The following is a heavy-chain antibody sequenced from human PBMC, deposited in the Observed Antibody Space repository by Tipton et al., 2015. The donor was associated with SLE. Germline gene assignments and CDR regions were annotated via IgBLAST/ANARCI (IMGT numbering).Heavy chain of an antibody. CDR1: GGSISSYY. Sequence: TLSLTCTVSGGSISSYYWSWIRQPPGKGLEWIGEIYDTGTTNYNPSLNSRVTISVDTSKNQFSLKMTSVTAADTAVFYCARGVAAEYYFDYWGQGTLVTVSS. CDR2: IYDTGTT. V-gene: IGHV4-59*12. J-gene: IGHJ4*02. D-gene: IGHD2-15*01. CDR3: ARGVAAEYYFDY.